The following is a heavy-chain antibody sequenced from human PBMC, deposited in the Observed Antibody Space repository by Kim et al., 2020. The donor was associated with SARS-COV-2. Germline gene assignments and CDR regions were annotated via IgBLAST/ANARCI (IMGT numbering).Heavy chain of an antibody. V-gene: IGHV3-66*01. CDR3: AREGDYYGSGRPYFDY. J-gene: IGHJ4*02. Sequence: GNGRLTKSRDNSKNTLYLQMNSLRAEDTAVYYCAREGDYYGSGRPYFDYWGQGTLVTVSS. D-gene: IGHD3-10*01.